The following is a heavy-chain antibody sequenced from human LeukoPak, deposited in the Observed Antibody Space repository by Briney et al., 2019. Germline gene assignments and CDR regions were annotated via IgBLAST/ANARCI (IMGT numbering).Heavy chain of an antibody. CDR3: ATGILSSWCAFDY. CDR1: RYNLTELS. V-gene: IGHV1-24*01. Sequence: ASVKVSCKVSRYNLTELSMHWVRQAPGKGLEWMGGFDPEGGETIYAQKFQGRVTMTEDTSTDTAYMELSSLRSEDTAVYYCATGILSSWCAFDYWGQGTLVTVSS. D-gene: IGHD6-13*01. J-gene: IGHJ4*02. CDR2: FDPEGGET.